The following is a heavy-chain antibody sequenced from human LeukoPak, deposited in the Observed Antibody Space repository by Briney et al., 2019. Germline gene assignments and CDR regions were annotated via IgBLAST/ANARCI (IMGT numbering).Heavy chain of an antibody. CDR3: ARSRYSSSRRDGFDI. V-gene: IGHV1-18*01. D-gene: IGHD6-13*01. CDR1: GYTFSSYG. Sequence: ASVKVSCKASGYTFSSYGISWVRQAPGQGLEWMGCISVYNGKTNYVQKLQDRVTMTTDTSTSTAYTELRSLRSDDTAVYYCARSRYSSSRRDGFDIWGQGTMVTVSS. J-gene: IGHJ3*02. CDR2: ISVYNGKT.